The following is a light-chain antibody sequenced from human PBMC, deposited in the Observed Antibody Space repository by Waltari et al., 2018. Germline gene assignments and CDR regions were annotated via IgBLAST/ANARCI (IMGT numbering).Light chain of an antibody. CDR3: QQGYSGPLT. J-gene: IGKJ1*01. CDR2: GAY. V-gene: IGKV1-39*01. Sequence: DIQMTQSPYSLAASVGDSVAITCRASQSIANYISWYQKKPGKAPRLLIYGAYNLQTWVPSRFRGIGSGADFTLTISSLQPEDFASYYCQQGYSGPLTFGQGTKVEIK. CDR1: QSIANY.